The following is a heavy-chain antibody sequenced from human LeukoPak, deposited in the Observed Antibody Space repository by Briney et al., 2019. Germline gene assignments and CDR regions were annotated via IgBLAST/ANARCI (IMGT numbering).Heavy chain of an antibody. V-gene: IGHV4-59*08. CDR1: GGSINNYY. CDR3: ARRGYSSGWYYFDY. CDR2: IYYTGST. J-gene: IGHJ4*02. Sequence: SETLSLTCAVSGGSINNYYWSWFRQPPGKGLEWIGYIYYTGSTNYNPSLKSRVTISVDTSKNQFSLRLSSVTAADTAVYYCARRGYSSGWYYFDYWGQGTLVTVSS. D-gene: IGHD6-19*01.